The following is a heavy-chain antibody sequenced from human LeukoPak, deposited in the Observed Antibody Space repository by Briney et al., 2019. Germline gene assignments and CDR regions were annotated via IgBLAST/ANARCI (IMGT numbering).Heavy chain of an antibody. V-gene: IGHV4-59*01. CDR3: AKAKDFWSGPLDY. CDR2: IYYSGST. CDR1: GGSISSYY. Sequence: SETLSLTCTVSGGSISSYYWSLIRQPPGKGLEWIGYIYYSGSTNYNPSLKSRVTISVDTSKNQFSLKLSSVTAADTAVYYCAKAKDFWSGPLDYWGQGTLVTVSS. J-gene: IGHJ4*02. D-gene: IGHD3-3*01.